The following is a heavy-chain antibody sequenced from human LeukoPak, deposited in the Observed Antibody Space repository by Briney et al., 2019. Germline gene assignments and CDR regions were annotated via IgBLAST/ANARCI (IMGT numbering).Heavy chain of an antibody. CDR3: VRDGYNQNRFDY. J-gene: IGHJ4*02. V-gene: IGHV3-7*03. D-gene: IGHD5-24*01. CDR1: GFNFGSHW. Sequence: GGSLRLSCAASGFNFGSHWMNWVRQAPGKGLEWVANIKEDGSLTYYLDSVRGRFFISRDNTKKSLYLQMNSLRVEDTAVYFCVRDGYNQNRFDYWGQGTLITVSS. CDR2: IKEDGSLT.